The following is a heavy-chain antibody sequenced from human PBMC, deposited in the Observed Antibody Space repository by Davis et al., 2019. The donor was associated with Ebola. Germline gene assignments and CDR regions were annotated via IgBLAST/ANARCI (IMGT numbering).Heavy chain of an antibody. CDR3: ASGRIYCSGDCPPEY. J-gene: IGHJ4*02. V-gene: IGHV3-43*01. CDR1: GFTFNDYS. D-gene: IGHD2-21*01. CDR2: ISWDSVST. Sequence: GESLKISCAVSGFTFNDYSMYWVRQRPGKGLEWVGLISWDSVSTYYADSVKGRFTISRDNAKNSLYLQMNSLRAEDTAVYYCASGRIYCSGDCPPEYWGQGTLVTVSS.